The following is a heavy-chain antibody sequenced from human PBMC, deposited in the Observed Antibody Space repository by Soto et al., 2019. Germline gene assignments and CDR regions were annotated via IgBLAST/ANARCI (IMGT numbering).Heavy chain of an antibody. CDR3: ARAAHCSGGSCYFKGNWFDP. CDR2: ISAYNGNT. J-gene: IGHJ5*02. V-gene: IGHV1-18*01. D-gene: IGHD2-15*01. CDR1: GYTFTSYG. Sequence: ASVKVSCKASGYTFTSYGISWVRQAPGQGLEWMGWISAYNGNTNYAQKLQGRVTMTTDTSTSTAYMELRSLRSDDTAVYYCARAAHCSGGSCYFKGNWFDPWGQGPLVTVSS.